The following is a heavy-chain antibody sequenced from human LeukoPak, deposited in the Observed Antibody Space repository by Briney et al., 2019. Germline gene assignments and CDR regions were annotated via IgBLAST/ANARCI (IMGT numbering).Heavy chain of an antibody. CDR3: ARGCSSTSCSPPNYYYYMDL. CDR1: GGTFSSYA. J-gene: IGHJ6*03. CDR2: IIPIFGTA. V-gene: IGHV1-69*05. D-gene: IGHD2-2*01. Sequence: ASVKVSCKASGGTFSSYAISWVRQAPGQGLEWMGGIIPIFGTANYAQKFQGRVTITTDESTSTAYMELSSLRSEDTAVYYCARGCSSTSCSPPNYYYYMDLWGQGTLVTVSS.